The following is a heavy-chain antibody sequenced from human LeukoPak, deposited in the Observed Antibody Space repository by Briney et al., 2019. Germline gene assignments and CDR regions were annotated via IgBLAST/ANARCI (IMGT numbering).Heavy chain of an antibody. J-gene: IGHJ4*02. D-gene: IGHD6-6*01. CDR2: ISAYNGNT. CDR3: ARYHRAYSSSGHDY. V-gene: IGHV1-18*01. CDR1: GYTFTSYG. Sequence: VASVTVSYKASGYTFTSYGISWVRQAPGQGLEWMGWISAYNGNTNYAQKLQGRVTMTTDTSTSTAYMELRSLRSDDTAVYYCARYHRAYSSSGHDYWGQGTLVTVSS.